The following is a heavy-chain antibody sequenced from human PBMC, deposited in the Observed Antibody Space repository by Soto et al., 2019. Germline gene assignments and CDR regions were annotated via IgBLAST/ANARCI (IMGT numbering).Heavy chain of an antibody. V-gene: IGHV3-73*01. Sequence: GGSLRLSCAASGFTFSGSAMHWVRQASGKGLEWVGRIRSKANSYATAYAASVKGRFTISRDDSKNTAYLQMNSLKTEDTAVYYCTSRIVGAIKPGFDYWGQGTLVTVSS. CDR1: GFTFSGSA. J-gene: IGHJ4*02. CDR2: IRSKANSYAT. D-gene: IGHD1-26*01. CDR3: TSRIVGAIKPGFDY.